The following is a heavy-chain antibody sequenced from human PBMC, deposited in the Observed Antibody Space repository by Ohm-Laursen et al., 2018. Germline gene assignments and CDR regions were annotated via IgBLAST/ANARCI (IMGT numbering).Heavy chain of an antibody. Sequence: GTLSLTCTVSGGSISSYYWSWIRQPPGKGLEWIGYISYSGSSNYNPSLKSRVTISVDTSKNQFSLKLSSVTAADTAVYYCATGHGDYDGYWGQGTLVTVSS. J-gene: IGHJ4*02. CDR3: ATGHGDYDGY. CDR1: GGSISSYY. D-gene: IGHD4-17*01. CDR2: ISYSGSS. V-gene: IGHV4-59*01.